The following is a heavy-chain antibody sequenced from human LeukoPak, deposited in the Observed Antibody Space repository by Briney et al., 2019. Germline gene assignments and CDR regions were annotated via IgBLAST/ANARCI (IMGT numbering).Heavy chain of an antibody. CDR3: ARIPGLAVAGTVDY. D-gene: IGHD6-19*01. V-gene: IGHV3-21*01. CDR2: ISSSSSYI. J-gene: IGHJ4*02. CDR1: GFTFSSYS. Sequence: PGGSLRLSCAASGFTFSSYSMNWVGQAPGKGLEWVSSISSSSSYIYYADSVKGRFTISRDNAKNSLYLQINSLRAEDTAVYYCARIPGLAVAGTVDYWGQGTLVTVSS.